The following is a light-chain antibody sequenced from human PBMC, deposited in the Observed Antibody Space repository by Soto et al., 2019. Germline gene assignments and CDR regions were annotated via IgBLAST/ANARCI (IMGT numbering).Light chain of an antibody. CDR1: RSDIGSNF. Sequence: QSVLSQPPSASGTPGQTVIISCSGSRSDIGSNFVNWYQHLPGTAPKLLIYISKQRPSGVPDRFFGSKSGTSASLAISGLQSEDEADYYCAAWDDSLTGPVFGTGTKVTVL. V-gene: IGLV1-44*01. CDR3: AAWDDSLTGPV. CDR2: ISK. J-gene: IGLJ1*01.